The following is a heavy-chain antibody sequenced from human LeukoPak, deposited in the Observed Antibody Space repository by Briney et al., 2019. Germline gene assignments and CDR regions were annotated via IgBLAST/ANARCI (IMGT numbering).Heavy chain of an antibody. Sequence: GGSLRLSCAASGFTFSNAWMSWVRQAPGKGLEWVGRIKSKTDGGTTDYAAPVKGRFTISRDDSKNTLYLQMNSLKTEDTAVYYCTTAYYDILTGYYRGYYWGQGTLVTVSS. J-gene: IGHJ4*02. D-gene: IGHD3-9*01. CDR3: TTAYYDILTGYYRGYY. CDR2: IKSKTDGGTT. CDR1: GFTFSNAW. V-gene: IGHV3-15*01.